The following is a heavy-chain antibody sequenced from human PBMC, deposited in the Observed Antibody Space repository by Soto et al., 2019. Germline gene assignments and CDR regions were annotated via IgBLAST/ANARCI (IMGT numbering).Heavy chain of an antibody. CDR3: ARGGVSTRTFDY. Sequence: GESLKISCKGSGYNFAGYWIAWVRQMPGKGLELMGIIYPSDSDTRYRPSFQGQVTISADKSISSAYLQWSSLRASDTAMYYCARGGVSTRTFDYWVQGTPVTVSS. V-gene: IGHV5-51*01. CDR2: IYPSDSDT. D-gene: IGHD3-3*01. CDR1: GYNFAGYW. J-gene: IGHJ4*02.